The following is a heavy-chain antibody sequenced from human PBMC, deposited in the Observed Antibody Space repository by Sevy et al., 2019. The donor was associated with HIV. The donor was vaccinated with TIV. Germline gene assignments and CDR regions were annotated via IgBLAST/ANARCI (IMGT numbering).Heavy chain of an antibody. CDR2: ISWNSGSI. V-gene: IGHV3-9*03. D-gene: IGHD3-3*01. CDR3: AKGLRFLEWLGMDV. J-gene: IGHJ6*02. CDR1: GFTFDDYA. Sequence: GGSLRLSCAASGFTFDDYAMHWVRQAPGKGLEWVSGISWNSGSIGYADSVKGRFIISRDNAKNSLYLQMNSLRAEDMALYYCAKGLRFLEWLGMDVWGQGTTVTVSS.